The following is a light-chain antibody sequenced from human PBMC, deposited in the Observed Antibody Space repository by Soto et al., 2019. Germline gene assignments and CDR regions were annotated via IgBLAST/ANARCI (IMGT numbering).Light chain of an antibody. CDR1: QSVSSN. CDR3: QQYNNWPPVT. V-gene: IGKV3-15*01. CDR2: GAS. J-gene: IGKJ4*01. Sequence: EIVMTQSPANLSVSPGETATLSCRASQSVSSNLAWYQQKPGQAPRLLIYGASTRATGIPARFSGSGSGTEFTLTISSLQSEDFAVYYCQQYNNWPPVTFGGGTKVEIK.